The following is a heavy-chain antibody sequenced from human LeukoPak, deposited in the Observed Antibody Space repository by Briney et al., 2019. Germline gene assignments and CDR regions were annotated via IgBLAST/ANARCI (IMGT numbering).Heavy chain of an antibody. V-gene: IGHV3-48*03. D-gene: IGHD2-15*01. CDR2: ISSSGSTI. CDR3: ARVGGMVGGAFDI. CDR1: GFTFSSYE. J-gene: IGHJ3*02. Sequence: SGGSLRLSCAASGFTFSSYEMNWVRQAPGKGLEWVSYISSSGSTIYYADSVKGRFTISRDNAKNSLYLQMNSLRAEDTAVYYWARVGGMVGGAFDIWGQGTMVTVSS.